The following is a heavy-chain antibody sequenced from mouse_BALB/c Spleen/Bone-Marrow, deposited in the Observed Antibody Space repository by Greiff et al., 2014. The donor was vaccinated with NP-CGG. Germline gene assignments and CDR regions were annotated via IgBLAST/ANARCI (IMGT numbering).Heavy chain of an antibody. CDR2: INPGSGGT. CDR1: GYAFSDYL. D-gene: IGHD2-3*01. Sequence: QVQLQQSGAELVRPGTSVKVSCKASGYAFSDYLMEWLKQRPGQGLEWIGVINPGSGGTNQNEKFKDKATLTADTSSNTAYMELSSLTSDDSAVYFCARCDGYLDYWGQGTTLTVSS. J-gene: IGHJ2*01. V-gene: IGHV1-54*01. CDR3: ARCDGYLDY.